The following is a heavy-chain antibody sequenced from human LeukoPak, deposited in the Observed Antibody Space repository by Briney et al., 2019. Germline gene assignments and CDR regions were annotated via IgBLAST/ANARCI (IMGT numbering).Heavy chain of an antibody. V-gene: IGHV3-53*01. CDR1: GFSVSSNY. D-gene: IGHD3-10*01. Sequence: GGSLRLSCAASGFSVSSNYMSWVRQAPGKGLAWVSVIYGGGTTYYADSVKGRFTISRDNSKNTLYLQLNSLRAEDTAVYYCARGPSYGPYYFDYWGQGTLVTVSS. CDR2: IYGGGTT. J-gene: IGHJ4*02. CDR3: ARGPSYGPYYFDY.